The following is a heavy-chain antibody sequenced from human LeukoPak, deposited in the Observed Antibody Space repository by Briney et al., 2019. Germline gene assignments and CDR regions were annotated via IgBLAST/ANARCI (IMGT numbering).Heavy chain of an antibody. J-gene: IGHJ2*01. CDR3: ARMLVGGWYFDL. Sequence: SETLSLTCTVSGGSISTYYWSWIRQPPGKGLEWIGYIYYSGSTYYNPSLKSRVTISVDTSKNQFSLKLSSVTAADTAVYYCARMLVGGWYFDLWGRGTLVTVS. D-gene: IGHD3-10*01. V-gene: IGHV4-59*12. CDR1: GGSISTYY. CDR2: IYYSGST.